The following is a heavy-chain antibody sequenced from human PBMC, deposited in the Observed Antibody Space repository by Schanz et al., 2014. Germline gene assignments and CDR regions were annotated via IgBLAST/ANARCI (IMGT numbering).Heavy chain of an antibody. V-gene: IGHV1-69*08. Sequence: QVQLVQSGAEVKKPGSSVKVSCKASGGTFSSYTISWVRQAPGQGLEWMGRIISILGIPNYAQKVQGRVTMTTDTSTGTAYMELRSLRSDDTAVYYCARDQSPYTNSSDVRYFDYWGQGTLVNVSS. D-gene: IGHD6-6*01. CDR2: IISILGIP. CDR1: GGTFSSYT. CDR3: ARDQSPYTNSSDVRYFDY. J-gene: IGHJ4*02.